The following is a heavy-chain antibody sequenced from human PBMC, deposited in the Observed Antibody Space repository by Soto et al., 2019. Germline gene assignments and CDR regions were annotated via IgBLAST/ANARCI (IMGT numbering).Heavy chain of an antibody. V-gene: IGHV6-1*01. CDR3: ARAHLGTDRYTLEPCDR. D-gene: IGHD1-1*01. J-gene: IGHJ5*02. CDR2: TYYRSKWYN. Sequence: SQTLYLTCAISGDSVSSNSAAWNWIRQSPSRGLEWLGRTYYRSKWYNDYAISVKSRITINPDTSKNQFSLQLNSVIPEDTAVYNCARAHLGTDRYTLEPCDRWCQGTLVTDFS. CDR1: GDSVSSNSAA.